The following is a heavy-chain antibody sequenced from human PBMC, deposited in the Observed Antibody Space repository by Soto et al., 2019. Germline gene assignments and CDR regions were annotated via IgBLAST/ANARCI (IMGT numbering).Heavy chain of an antibody. J-gene: IGHJ4*02. Sequence: GASVKVSCKVSGNTLSELYMHWVRQAPGKGLEWMGGFDPEDGETIYAQKFQGRVTMTEDTSTDTAYMELSSLRSEDTAVYYCATVFGESNGWYTSYYFDYWSQGTLVTVSS. D-gene: IGHD6-19*01. CDR3: ATVFGESNGWYTSYYFDY. CDR2: FDPEDGET. CDR1: GNTLSELY. V-gene: IGHV1-24*01.